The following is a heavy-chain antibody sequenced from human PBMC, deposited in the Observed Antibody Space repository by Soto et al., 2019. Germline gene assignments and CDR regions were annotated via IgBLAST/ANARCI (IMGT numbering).Heavy chain of an antibody. Sequence: QVQLMESGGGVVQPGGSLRLSYATSGFTFSSYSMHWFRQTPGKGLEWVAVTSSDGSTTFYADSVRGRFTISRDNSKNTLYLQMNSLRAEDTAVYYCAREVVTTKWNFDNWGQGIVVTVSA. D-gene: IGHD1-1*01. V-gene: IGHV3-30-3*01. CDR3: AREVVTTKWNFDN. J-gene: IGHJ4*02. CDR1: GFTFSSYS. CDR2: TSSDGSTT.